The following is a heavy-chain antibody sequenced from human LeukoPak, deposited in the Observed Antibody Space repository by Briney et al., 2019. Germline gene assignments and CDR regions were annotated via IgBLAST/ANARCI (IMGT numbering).Heavy chain of an antibody. CDR2: ISSSSSYI. CDR1: GFTFSSQI. CDR3: ARGSGATYSSSWYLDY. D-gene: IGHD6-13*01. V-gene: IGHV3-21*01. Sequence: GGSLRLSCAASGFTFSSQIMNWVRQAPGKGLEWVSSISSSSSYIYYADSVKGRFTISRDNAKNSLYLQMNSLRAEDTAVYYCARGSGATYSSSWYLDYWGHGTLFTVSS. J-gene: IGHJ4*01.